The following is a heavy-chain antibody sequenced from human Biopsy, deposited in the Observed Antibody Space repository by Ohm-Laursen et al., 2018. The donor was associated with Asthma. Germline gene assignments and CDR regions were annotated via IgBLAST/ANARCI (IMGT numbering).Heavy chain of an antibody. CDR3: ARIKIRIGAGTDRYFDL. CDR1: GYPFTDYY. CDR2: IDPNSGGT. V-gene: IGHV1-2*06. D-gene: IGHD3-16*01. J-gene: IGHJ2*01. Sequence: ASVKVSCKASGYPFTDYYVHWVRQAPGQGLEWMGRIDPNSGGTNYAQKFLGRVTMTRDTSVNTAFMVLSRLRSDDTAVYYCARIKIRIGAGTDRYFDLWGRSTLVTVSS.